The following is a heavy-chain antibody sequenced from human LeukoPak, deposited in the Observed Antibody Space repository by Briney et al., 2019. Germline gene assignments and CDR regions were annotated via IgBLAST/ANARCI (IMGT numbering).Heavy chain of an antibody. J-gene: IGHJ3*02. CDR3: ASLYRGNQLLVRRDAFDI. CDR1: GGSISSYY. Sequence: SETLSLTCTVSGGSISSYYWNWIRQPAGKGLEWIGRIYTSGSTNYNPSLKSRVTMSVDTSKNQFSLKLSSVTAADTAVYYCASLYRGNQLLVRRDAFDIWGQGTMVTVSP. CDR2: IYTSGST. V-gene: IGHV4-4*07. D-gene: IGHD2-2*01.